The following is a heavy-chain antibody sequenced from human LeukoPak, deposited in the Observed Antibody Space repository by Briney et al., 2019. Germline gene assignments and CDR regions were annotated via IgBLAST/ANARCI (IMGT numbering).Heavy chain of an antibody. D-gene: IGHD6-13*01. V-gene: IGHV3-30*18. J-gene: IGHJ3*02. Sequence: GGSLRLSCAASGFTFNYYGVHWVRQAPGKGLEWVAVISYDGSHKYYTDSVKGRFTISRDNSKNTMYLQMNSLRAEDTAVYYCAKDRQQLVIHNAFDMWGQGTMVTVSS. CDR3: AKDRQQLVIHNAFDM. CDR1: GFTFNYYG. CDR2: ISYDGSHK.